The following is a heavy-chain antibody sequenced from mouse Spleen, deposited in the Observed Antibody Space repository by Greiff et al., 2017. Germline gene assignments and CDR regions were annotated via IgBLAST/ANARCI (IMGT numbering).Heavy chain of an antibody. D-gene: IGHD2-10*01. V-gene: IGHV1-4*02. J-gene: IGHJ3*01. CDR2: INPSSGYT. CDR1: GYTFTSYT. CDR3: ARGAYYGNYGFAY. Sequence: QVQLQQSAAELARPGASVKMSCKASGYTFTSYTMHWVKQRPGQGLEWIGYINPSSGYTEYNQKFKDKTTLTADKSSSTAYMQLSSLTSEDSAVYYCARGAYYGNYGFAYWGQGTLVTVSA.